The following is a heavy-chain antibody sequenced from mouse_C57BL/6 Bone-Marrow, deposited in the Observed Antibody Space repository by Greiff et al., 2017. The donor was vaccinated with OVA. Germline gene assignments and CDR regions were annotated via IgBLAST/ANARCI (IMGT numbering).Heavy chain of an antibody. V-gene: IGHV1-64*01. CDR2: IHPNSGST. CDR1: GYTFTSYW. Sequence: QVQLKQPGAELVKPGASVKLSCKASGYTFTSYWMHWVKQRPGQGLEWIGMIHPNSGSTNYNEKFKSKATLTVDKSSSTAYMQRSSLTSEDSAVYYCARDEFYYYGSYWGQGTTLTVSS. J-gene: IGHJ2*01. CDR3: ARDEFYYYGSY. D-gene: IGHD1-1*01.